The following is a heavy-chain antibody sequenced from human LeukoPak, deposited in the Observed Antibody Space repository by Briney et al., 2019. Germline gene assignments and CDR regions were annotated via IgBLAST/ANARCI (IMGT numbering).Heavy chain of an antibody. J-gene: IGHJ4*02. D-gene: IGHD1-1*01. V-gene: IGHV4-61*03. CDR3: ARGLSTGREDCFDY. CDR2: LYYSGNT. CDR1: GASVSDGSYY. Sequence: SETLSLTCSVSGASVSDGSYYWSWIRQPPGKGLEWIGYLYYSGNTNYSPSLSGRVSTSIDTSKNHFSLNLTSVTAADTAVYYCARGLSTGREDCFDYWGQGTLVSVSS.